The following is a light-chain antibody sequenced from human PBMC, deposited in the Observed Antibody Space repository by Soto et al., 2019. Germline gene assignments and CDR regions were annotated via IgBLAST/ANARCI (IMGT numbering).Light chain of an antibody. CDR2: GDT. CDR3: PAYDRRPSGL. Sequence: QSVLTQPPSVSGAPGQWVTISCTGSSSNIGAGYGVHWYQQVPGTTPKLLIYGDTNRPSGVPDRFSGSKSGTSASLAITGLQAEDEGGYYLPAYDRRPSGLFGTGTKLTVL. J-gene: IGLJ1*01. V-gene: IGLV1-40*01. CDR1: SSNIGAGYG.